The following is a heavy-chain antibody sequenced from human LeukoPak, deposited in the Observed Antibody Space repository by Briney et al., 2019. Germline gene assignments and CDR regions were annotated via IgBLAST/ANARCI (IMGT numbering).Heavy chain of an antibody. Sequence: SETLSLTCTVSGGSISSSSYYWGWIRQPPGKGLEWIGSIYYSGSTYYNPSLKSRVTISVDTSKNQFSLKLSSVTAADTAVYYCASSHSSGWSVVVYYFDYWGQGTLVTVSS. CDR2: IYYSGST. V-gene: IGHV4-39*07. D-gene: IGHD6-19*01. CDR3: ASSHSSGWSVVVYYFDY. J-gene: IGHJ4*02. CDR1: GGSISSSSYY.